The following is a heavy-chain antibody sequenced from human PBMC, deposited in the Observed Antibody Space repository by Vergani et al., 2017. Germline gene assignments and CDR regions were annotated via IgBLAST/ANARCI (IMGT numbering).Heavy chain of an antibody. CDR2: ISYDGNKK. CDR3: ARDFLTRLTTFDYYYMGV. D-gene: IGHD1-1*01. Sequence: QVQLVESGGGEVQPGRSPRLSCSAAGFPFSDYGVHWVRQDPGKGLEWVSVISYDGNKKNYADSVKGRFTISRDNSKTTLYLEMNALRAEDTAVYYCARDFLTRLTTFDYYYMGVWGKGTTVTVSS. V-gene: IGHV3-30*03. CDR1: GFPFSDYG. J-gene: IGHJ6*03.